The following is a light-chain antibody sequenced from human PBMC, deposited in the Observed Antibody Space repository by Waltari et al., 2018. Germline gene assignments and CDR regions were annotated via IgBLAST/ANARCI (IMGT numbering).Light chain of an antibody. J-gene: IGKJ5*01. CDR1: QDIGNY. V-gene: IGKV1-17*03. Sequence: DIQMTQSPSAMSASVGDRVAITCRAGQDIGNYLAWFQQKPGTVPKRLIYAVSRLESGVPSRVSGSDSGTEFTITINRLQPEDLATYFCLQHYTYPPTFGQGTRLEI. CDR3: LQHYTYPPT. CDR2: AVS.